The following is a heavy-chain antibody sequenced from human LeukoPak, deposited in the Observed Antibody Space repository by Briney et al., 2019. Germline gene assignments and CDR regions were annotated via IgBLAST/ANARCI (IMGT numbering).Heavy chain of an antibody. CDR2: INQHGTDK. CDR1: GFTFSSYW. V-gene: IGHV3-7*05. J-gene: IGHJ4*02. Sequence: GGSLRLSCAASGFTFSSYWMSWVRQAPGKGLEWVANINQHGTDKYYVDSVRGRFTISRDNAKNSLYLQMNSLRAEDTAVYYCARDYFFDYWGQGTLVTVSS. CDR3: ARDYFFDY.